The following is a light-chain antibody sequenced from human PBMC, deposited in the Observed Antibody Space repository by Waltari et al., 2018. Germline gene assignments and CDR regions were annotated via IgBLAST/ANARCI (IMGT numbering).Light chain of an antibody. CDR3: SSYAGSNNLV. CDR1: SSAVGGYNY. CDR2: EVS. Sequence: QSALTQPPSSSGSPGQSVTISCPGTSSAVGGYNYVPWYQQHPGKAPKLMIYEVSKRPSGLPDRFSGSKSGNTASQTVSGLQAEDEADYYCSSYAGSNNLVFGGGTKLTVL. J-gene: IGLJ3*02. V-gene: IGLV2-8*01.